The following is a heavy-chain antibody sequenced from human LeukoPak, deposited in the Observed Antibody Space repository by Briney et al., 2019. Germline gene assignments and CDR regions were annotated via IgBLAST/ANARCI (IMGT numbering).Heavy chain of an antibody. J-gene: IGHJ4*02. CDR2: IYHRGST. Sequence: PSETLSLTCNVSGGSINRGGYYWSWIRQHPGKGLEWIGYIYHRGSTYYNPSLQSRITISIDTSKNQFSLRLRSVTAADTAVYYCARLDKWELNEGGFGSWGQGTLVTVSS. V-gene: IGHV4-31*03. CDR1: GGSINRGGYY. D-gene: IGHD1-26*01. CDR3: ARLDKWELNEGGFGS.